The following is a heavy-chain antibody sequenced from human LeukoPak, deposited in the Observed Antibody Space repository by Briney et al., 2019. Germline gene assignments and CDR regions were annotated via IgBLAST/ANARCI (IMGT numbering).Heavy chain of an antibody. CDR2: ISAGGVDT. CDR3: AAKEGLTAYLSGSFEY. Sequence: GGSLRLSCAASGFTVSNYGMTWVRQAPGKGLEWVSAISAGGVDTFYADSVRGRFTISRDNSKSTLYLQMNSLRAEDTAVYYCAAKEGLTAYLSGSFEYWGQGTLVTVSS. V-gene: IGHV3-23*01. J-gene: IGHJ4*02. CDR1: GFTVSNYG. D-gene: IGHD3-9*01.